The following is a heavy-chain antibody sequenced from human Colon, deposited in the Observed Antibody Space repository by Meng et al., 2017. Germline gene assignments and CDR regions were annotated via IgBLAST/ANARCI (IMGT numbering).Heavy chain of an antibody. Sequence: SETLSLTCSVSGSSISSHYWSWIRQPAGKGLEWIGRIHTSGSTNYNPSLKSRVTLPLDASKKPFSLRLTSVTAADTAVYFCARDRAVAGKTEFDYWGQGTLVTVSS. J-gene: IGHJ4*02. CDR1: GSSISSHY. CDR2: IHTSGST. CDR3: ARDRAVAGKTEFDY. D-gene: IGHD6-19*01. V-gene: IGHV4-4*07.